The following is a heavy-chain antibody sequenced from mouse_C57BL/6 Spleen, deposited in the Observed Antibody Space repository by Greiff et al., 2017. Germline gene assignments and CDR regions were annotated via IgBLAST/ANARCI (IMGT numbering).Heavy chain of an antibody. CDR1: GYTFTDYN. J-gene: IGHJ3*01. D-gene: IGHD3-2*02. CDR3: ARWGTAQATWAY. Sequence: VQLQQSGPELVKPGASVKIPCKASGYTFTDYNMDWVKQSHGKSLEWIGDINPNNGGTIYNQKFKGKATLTVDKSSSTAYMELRSLTSEDTAVYYCARWGTAQATWAYWGQGTLVTVSA. V-gene: IGHV1-18*01. CDR2: INPNNGGT.